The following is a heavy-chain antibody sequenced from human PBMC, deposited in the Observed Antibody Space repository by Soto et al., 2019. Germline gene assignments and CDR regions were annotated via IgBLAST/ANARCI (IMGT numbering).Heavy chain of an antibody. Sequence: GGSLRLSCAASGFTFSDHYMDWVRQAPGKGLEWVGRTRNKANSYTTEYAASVKGRFTISRDDSKNSLYLQMNSLKTEDTAVYYCARESGCISTSCYILGYWGQGTLVTVSS. V-gene: IGHV3-72*01. J-gene: IGHJ4*02. CDR2: TRNKANSYTT. CDR3: ARESGCISTSCYILGY. D-gene: IGHD2-2*02. CDR1: GFTFSDHY.